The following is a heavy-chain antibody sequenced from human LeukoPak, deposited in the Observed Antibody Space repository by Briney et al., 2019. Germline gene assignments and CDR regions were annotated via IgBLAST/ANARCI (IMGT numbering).Heavy chain of an antibody. D-gene: IGHD1-26*01. V-gene: IGHV4-59*01. Sequence: KTSETLSLTCAVYGGSFSSYYWSWIRQPPGKGLEWIGYIYYSGSTNYNPSLKSRVTISVDTSKNQFSLKLSSVTAADTAVYYCARERGIVGATTADYWGQGTLVTVSS. CDR2: IYYSGST. CDR1: GGSFSSYY. CDR3: ARERGIVGATTADY. J-gene: IGHJ4*02.